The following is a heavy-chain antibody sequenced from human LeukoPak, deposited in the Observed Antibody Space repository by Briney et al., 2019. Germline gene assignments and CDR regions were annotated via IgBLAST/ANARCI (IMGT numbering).Heavy chain of an antibody. V-gene: IGHV3-21*01. CDR1: GFTFSSYS. CDR2: ISSSSSYI. CDR3: AREGGYSYGWYYDY. Sequence: GASLRLSCAAAGFTFSSYSMNWVRQAPGKGLEWVSSISSSSSYIYYADSVKGRFTISRDNAKNSLYLQMNSLRAEDTAVYYCAREGGYSYGWYYDYCGQGTLVTVSS. D-gene: IGHD5-18*01. J-gene: IGHJ4*02.